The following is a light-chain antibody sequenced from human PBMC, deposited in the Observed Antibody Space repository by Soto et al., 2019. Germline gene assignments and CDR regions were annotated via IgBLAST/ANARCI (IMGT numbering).Light chain of an antibody. V-gene: IGKV3-20*01. CDR3: QQYGSSRWT. Sequence: EIVLTQSPGTLSLSPGERATLSCRASQSVSSSYLAWYQQKPGQAPRLLIYGASSRATGIPDRFSGSGSGADFTLTISILEPEDFAVYYCQQYGSSRWTFGQGNKVELK. CDR1: QSVSSSY. CDR2: GAS. J-gene: IGKJ1*01.